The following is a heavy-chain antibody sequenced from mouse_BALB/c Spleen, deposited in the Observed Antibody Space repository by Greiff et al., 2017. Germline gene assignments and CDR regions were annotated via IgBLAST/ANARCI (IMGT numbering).Heavy chain of an antibody. CDR1: GFTFSSYG. CDR3: ARDTTVVATRYAMDY. Sequence: EVQRVESGGGLVQPGGSLKLSCAASGFTFSSYGMSWVRQTPDKRLELVATINSNGGSTYYPDSVKGRFTISRDNAKNTLYLQMSSLKSEDTAMYYCARDTTVVATRYAMDYWGQGTSVTVSS. V-gene: IGHV5-6-3*01. J-gene: IGHJ4*01. D-gene: IGHD1-1*01. CDR2: INSNGGST.